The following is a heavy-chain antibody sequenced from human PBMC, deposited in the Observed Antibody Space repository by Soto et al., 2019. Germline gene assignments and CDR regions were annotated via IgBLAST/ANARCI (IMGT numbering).Heavy chain of an antibody. J-gene: IGHJ4*01. Sequence: PGESLKISCKAVGYTFGSAWIGWVRQMPGKGLELIGIIKPGTPDIRYSPSVRGHVTISDYEYLSTPYLQLYSLKASDTGIYYCGRQISHIFDFWGQGTLVTVSS. CDR1: GYTFGSAW. CDR2: IKPGTPDI. V-gene: IGHV5-51*01. CDR3: GRQISHIFDF.